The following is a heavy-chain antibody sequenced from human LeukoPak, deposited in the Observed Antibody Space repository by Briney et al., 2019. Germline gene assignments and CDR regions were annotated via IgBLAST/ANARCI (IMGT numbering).Heavy chain of an antibody. V-gene: IGHV4-38-2*02. CDR1: GYSITSGYY. D-gene: IGHD2-2*01. CDR2: SYHTGST. CDR3: ARGTVYCSSTSCYHFDY. J-gene: IGHJ4*02. Sequence: SETLSLTCTVSGYSITSGYYWGWIRQTPGKGLEWIGSSYHTGSTLYNPSLKSRVTISVDRSKNQFSLKLSSVTAADTAVYYCARGTVYCSSTSCYHFDYWGQGTLVTVSS.